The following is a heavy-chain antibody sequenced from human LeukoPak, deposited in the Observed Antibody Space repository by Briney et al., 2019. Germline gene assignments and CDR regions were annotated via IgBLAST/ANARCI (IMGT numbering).Heavy chain of an antibody. CDR2: MSYDGNNK. V-gene: IGHV3-30-3*01. Sequence: GGSLRLSCAASGFTFSTYAMHWVRQAPGKGLEWVAVMSYDGNNKYYADSVNGRFTISRDNSKNTLYLQMNSLRAEDTAVYYCAKGSSIVVVPAGNFDYWGQGTLVTVSS. CDR1: GFTFSTYA. D-gene: IGHD2-2*01. J-gene: IGHJ4*02. CDR3: AKGSSIVVVPAGNFDY.